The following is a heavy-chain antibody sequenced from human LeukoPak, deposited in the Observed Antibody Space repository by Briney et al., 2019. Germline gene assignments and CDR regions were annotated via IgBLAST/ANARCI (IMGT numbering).Heavy chain of an antibody. V-gene: IGHV4-39*01. CDR3: ARRSDSGSDDGEDYFDY. CDR2: MYYDGSS. CDR1: GGSINSGTFY. J-gene: IGHJ4*02. Sequence: PSETLSLTCTVSGGSINSGTFYWGWIRQPPGKGLEWIGSMYYDGSSYYNPSLKSRVTTSVDTSKNQFSLKLTSVTAADTAVYFCARRSDSGSDDGEDYFDYWGQGTLVTVSS. D-gene: IGHD1-26*01.